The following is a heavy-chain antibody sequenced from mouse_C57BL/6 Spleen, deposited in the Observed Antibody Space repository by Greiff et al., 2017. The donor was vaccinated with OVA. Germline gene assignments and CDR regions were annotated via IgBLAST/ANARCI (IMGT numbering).Heavy chain of an antibody. Sequence: VQLQQSGPELVKPGASVKISCKASGYAFSSSWMNWVKQRPGKGLEWIGRIYPGDGDTNYNGKFKGKATLTADKSSSTAYMQLSSLTSEDSAVYFCARSGVYYGSSYNYFDCWGQGTTLTVSS. D-gene: IGHD1-1*01. J-gene: IGHJ2*01. CDR1: GYAFSSSW. V-gene: IGHV1-82*01. CDR2: IYPGDGDT. CDR3: ARSGVYYGSSYNYFDC.